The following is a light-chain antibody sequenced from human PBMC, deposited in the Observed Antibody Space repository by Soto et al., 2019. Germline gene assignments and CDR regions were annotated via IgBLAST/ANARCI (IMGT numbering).Light chain of an antibody. CDR2: KAS. CDR3: QQYHSFPLT. CDR1: QSIASR. Sequence: DFQMTQFPSTLSASVGDSVTISCRASQSIASRLAWYQQKPGKAPKLLIYKASSLQSGVPSRFSGSGSGTEFTLTISGLQPDDFATYFCQQYHSFPLTFGGGTKVDIK. J-gene: IGKJ4*01. V-gene: IGKV1-5*03.